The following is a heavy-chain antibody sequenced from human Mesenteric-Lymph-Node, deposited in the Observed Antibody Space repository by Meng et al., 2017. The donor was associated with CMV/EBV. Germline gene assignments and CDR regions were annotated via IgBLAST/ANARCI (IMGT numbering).Heavy chain of an antibody. J-gene: IGHJ4*02. CDR1: GYTFTNFG. Sequence: QCQLVQSGAEVKKPGAPVEVSCKTSGYTFTNFGISWVRQAPGKGLECMAYSSPYNGDTNYAQRFQGRVALTTDTSTSTVYMELGSLTSDDTAMYYCARELARGGYWGQGTLVTVSS. V-gene: IGHV1-18*01. CDR3: ARELARGGY. CDR2: SSPYNGDT.